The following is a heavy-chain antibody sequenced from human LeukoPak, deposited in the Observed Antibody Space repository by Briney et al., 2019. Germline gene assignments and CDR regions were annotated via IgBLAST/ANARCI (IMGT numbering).Heavy chain of an antibody. CDR2: INLDGSST. V-gene: IGHV3-74*01. CDR3: ARDLWGAGDC. J-gene: IGHJ4*02. CDR1: GCTFSSNW. D-gene: IGHD1-26*01. Sequence: GWSLRLSCAASGCTFSSNWMHWVRQAPGKGLVWVSRINLDGSSTIYADSVKGRFTISRDNAKNTLYLQMNSLTAEDTAVYYCARDLWGAGDCWGQGTLVTVSS.